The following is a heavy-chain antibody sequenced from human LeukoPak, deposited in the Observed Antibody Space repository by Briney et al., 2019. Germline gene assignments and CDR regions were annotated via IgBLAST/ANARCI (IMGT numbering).Heavy chain of an antibody. CDR2: INPNSGNT. J-gene: IGHJ6*02. Sequence: ASVEVSCKASGYTFTSYDINWVRQATGQGLEWMGWINPNSGNTGYAQEFQGRVTMTRNTSISTAYMELSSLRSEDTAVYYCARGRGVNWNVAYGMDVWGQGTTVTVSS. D-gene: IGHD1-20*01. CDR3: ARGRGVNWNVAYGMDV. CDR1: GYTFTSYD. V-gene: IGHV1-8*01.